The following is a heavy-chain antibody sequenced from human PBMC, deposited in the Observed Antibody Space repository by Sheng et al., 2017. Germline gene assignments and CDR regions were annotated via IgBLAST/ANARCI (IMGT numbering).Heavy chain of an antibody. J-gene: IGHJ4*02. CDR3: ARGSVSKYYFDY. Sequence: EVQLVESGGGLIQPGGSLRLSCAASGFTVSSNYMSWVRQAPGKGLEWVSIIYSGGSTYYADSVKGRFTVSRDNSQNTLYLQMNSLRAEDTAVYFCARGSVSKYYFDYWGQGTLITV. V-gene: IGHV3-53*01. CDR1: GFTVSSNY. CDR2: IYSGGST.